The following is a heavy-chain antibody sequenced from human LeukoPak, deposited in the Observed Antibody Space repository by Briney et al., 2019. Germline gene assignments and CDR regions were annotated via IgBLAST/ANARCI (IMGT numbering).Heavy chain of an antibody. D-gene: IGHD5-18*01. CDR3: ATDVDTAPRGDY. CDR1: GFTFSNYA. Sequence: GGSLRLSCAASGFTFSNYAMSWVRQAPGQGLEWVSAISGRGDRTYYADSVKGRFTISRDNAKNSLYLQMNSLRAEDTAVYYCATDVDTAPRGDYWGQGTLVTVSS. V-gene: IGHV3-23*01. CDR2: ISGRGDRT. J-gene: IGHJ4*02.